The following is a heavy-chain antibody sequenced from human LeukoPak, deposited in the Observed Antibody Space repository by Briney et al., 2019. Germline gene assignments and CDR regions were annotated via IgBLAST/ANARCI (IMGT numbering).Heavy chain of an antibody. V-gene: IGHV3-7*01. CDR3: ARTNSQARDYYYYMDV. CDR2: INQDGNEK. J-gene: IGHJ6*03. Sequence: GGSLRLSCAACGFTFTTYWMSWVRQAPGQGLEWVANINQDGNEKYYVDSVKGRFTMSRDNAKNSLYLQMNSLRADDTAVYYCARTNSQARDYYYYMDVWGKGTTVTVSS. D-gene: IGHD1-7*01. CDR1: GFTFTTYW.